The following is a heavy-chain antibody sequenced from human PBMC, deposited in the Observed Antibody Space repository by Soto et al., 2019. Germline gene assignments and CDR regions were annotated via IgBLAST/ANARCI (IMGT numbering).Heavy chain of an antibody. D-gene: IGHD2-8*01. CDR1: GYTFTSND. V-gene: IGHV1-8*01. J-gene: IGHJ4*02. Sequence: QVQLVQSGAEVKKPGASVKVSCKDSGYTFTSNDIIWVRQAPGQGLEWVGWMKANSGDTVYAQRFQGRVTMTMSTSINTAFMELNSLTSEDTAFYYCARNGGGLAYWGQGTLVTVSS. CDR3: ARNGGGLAY. CDR2: MKANSGDT.